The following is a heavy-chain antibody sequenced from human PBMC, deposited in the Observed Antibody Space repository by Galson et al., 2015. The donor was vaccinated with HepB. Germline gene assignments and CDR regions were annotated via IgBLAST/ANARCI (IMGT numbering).Heavy chain of an antibody. Sequence: TLSLTCAVSGGSINSGDYSWSWIRQPPGKGLEWVGYIYHSGSTYYNPSLKSRVTMSVDRSKNQFSLKLSSVTAADTAVYYCARVPTVVDTGPLDAFDIWGQGTMVTVSS. J-gene: IGHJ3*02. V-gene: IGHV4-30-2*01. D-gene: IGHD4-23*01. CDR1: GGSINSGDYS. CDR3: ARVPTVVDTGPLDAFDI. CDR2: IYHSGST.